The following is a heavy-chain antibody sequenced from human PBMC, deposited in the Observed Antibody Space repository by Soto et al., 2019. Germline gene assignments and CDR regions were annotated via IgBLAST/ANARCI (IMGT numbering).Heavy chain of an antibody. CDR2: INPNSGGT. J-gene: IGHJ3*02. D-gene: IGHD5-18*01. CDR3: ASNTAHDAFDI. CDR1: GYTFTSYD. V-gene: IGHV1-2*04. Sequence: ASVKVSCKASGYTFTSYDINWVRQAPGQGLEWMGWINPNSGGTNYAQKFQGWVTMTRDTSISTAYMELSRLRSDDTAVYYCASNTAHDAFDIWGQGTMVTVSS.